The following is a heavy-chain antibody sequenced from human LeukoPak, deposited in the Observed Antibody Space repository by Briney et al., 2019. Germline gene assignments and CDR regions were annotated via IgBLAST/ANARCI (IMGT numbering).Heavy chain of an antibody. CDR2: IYYSGST. Sequence: SETLSLTCTVSGGSISSYYWSWIRQPPGKGLEWIGYIYYSGSTNYNPSLKSRVTISVDTSKNQFSLKLSSVTAADTAVYYCARTDSSGWYPFDYWGQGTLVTVSS. D-gene: IGHD6-19*01. V-gene: IGHV4-59*01. CDR1: GGSISSYY. CDR3: ARTDSSGWYPFDY. J-gene: IGHJ4*02.